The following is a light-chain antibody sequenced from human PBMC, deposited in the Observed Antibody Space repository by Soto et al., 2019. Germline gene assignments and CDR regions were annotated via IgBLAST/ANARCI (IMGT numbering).Light chain of an antibody. V-gene: IGLV2-11*01. CDR2: DVS. CDR1: SSDVGGYNY. CDR3: ATWHDNLNGRV. J-gene: IGLJ3*02. Sequence: QSALTQPRSVSGSPGQSVTISCTGTSSDVGGYNYVSWYQQHPGKAPKLMIYDVSKRPSGVPDRFSGSKSGNTASLTISGLQAEDEADYYCATWHDNLNGRVFGGGTKVTVL.